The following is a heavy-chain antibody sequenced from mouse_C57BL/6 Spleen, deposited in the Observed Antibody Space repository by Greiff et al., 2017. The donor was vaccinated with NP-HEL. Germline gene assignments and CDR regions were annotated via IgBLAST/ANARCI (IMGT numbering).Heavy chain of an antibody. CDR1: GYTFTSYW. V-gene: IGHV1-69*01. CDR2: IDPSDSYT. D-gene: IGHD1-1*02. J-gene: IGHJ3*01. CDR3: ARGGLGSSWFAY. Sequence: VQLQQPGAELVMPGASVKLSCKASGYTFTSYWMHWVKQRPGQGLEWIGEIDPSDSYTNYNQKFKGKSTLTVDKSSSTAYMQLSSLTSEDSAVYYCARGGLGSSWFAYWGQGTLVTVSA.